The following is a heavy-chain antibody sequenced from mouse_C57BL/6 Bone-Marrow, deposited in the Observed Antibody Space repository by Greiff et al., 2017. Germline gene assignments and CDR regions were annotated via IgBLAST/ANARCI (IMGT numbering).Heavy chain of an antibody. CDR1: GYTFTDYY. D-gene: IGHD1-2*01. J-gene: IGHJ2*01. V-gene: IGHV1-77*01. Sequence: LVESGAELVKPGASVTISCKASGYTFTDYYINWVKQRPGQGLEWIGKIGPGSGSTYYNAKFKGMATLTADKSSSTAYMQLSSLTSEDSLVYFGARWGVTTAYYFDFWGQGTTLTVSS. CDR3: ARWGVTTAYYFDF. CDR2: IGPGSGST.